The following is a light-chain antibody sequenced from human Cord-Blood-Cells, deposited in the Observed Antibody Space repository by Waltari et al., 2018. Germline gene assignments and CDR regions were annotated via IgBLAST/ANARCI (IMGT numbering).Light chain of an antibody. CDR3: QQYYSTPLT. CDR1: QSVLYSSNTKNY. Sequence: DLVMTQSADSLAVSLGERATINCKSNQSVLYSSNTKNYLAWYQQKPAQPPKLLIYCASTRESGVPDRFSGSGSGTDFTLTISSLQAEEVAVYYCQQYYSTPLTFGGGTKVEIK. V-gene: IGKV4-1*01. CDR2: CAS. J-gene: IGKJ4*01.